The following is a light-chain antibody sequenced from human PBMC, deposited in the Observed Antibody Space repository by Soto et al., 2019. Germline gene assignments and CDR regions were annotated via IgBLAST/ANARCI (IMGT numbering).Light chain of an antibody. CDR1: QSVSSN. V-gene: IGKV3-20*01. Sequence: EIVLTQSPATLSLSPGGRATLSCRASQSVSSNLAWYQQKPGQAPRLLIYGASTRATGIPDRFSGSGSGTDFTLTISRLEPEDFAVYYCQQYGSSPSWTFGQGTKVDIK. J-gene: IGKJ1*01. CDR3: QQYGSSPSWT. CDR2: GAS.